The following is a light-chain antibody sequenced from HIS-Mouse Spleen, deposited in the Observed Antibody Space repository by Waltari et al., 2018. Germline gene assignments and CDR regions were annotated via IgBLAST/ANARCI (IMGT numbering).Light chain of an antibody. V-gene: IGLV2-8*01. J-gene: IGLJ1*01. CDR1: SSDVGGYNY. CDR2: EVS. CDR3: SSYAGSNNYV. Sequence: QSALTQPPSASGSPGPSVTIPCTGTSSDVGGYNYVSWYHQHPGKAPKPMIYEVSKRPAGVPDRFSGSKSGNTASLTVSGLQAEDEADYYCSSYAGSNNYVFGTGTKVTVL.